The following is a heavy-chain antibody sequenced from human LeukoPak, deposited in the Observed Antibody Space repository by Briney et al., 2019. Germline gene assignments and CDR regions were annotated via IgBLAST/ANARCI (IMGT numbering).Heavy chain of an antibody. Sequence: GASVKVSCKASGYTFTSYDINWVRQATVQGLEWMGWMNPNSGNTGYAQKCQGRVTMTRNTSISTAYMELSSLRSEDTAVYYCARGRGTIFGVVISDWFDPWGQGTLVTVSS. CDR1: GYTFTSYD. V-gene: IGHV1-8*01. J-gene: IGHJ5*02. CDR2: MNPNSGNT. CDR3: ARGRGTIFGVVISDWFDP. D-gene: IGHD3-3*01.